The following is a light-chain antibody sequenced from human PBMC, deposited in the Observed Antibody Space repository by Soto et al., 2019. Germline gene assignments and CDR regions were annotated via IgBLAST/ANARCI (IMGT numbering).Light chain of an antibody. CDR1: KTIISW. V-gene: IGKV1-5*03. J-gene: IGKJ1*01. CDR3: QQSNNYWT. CDR2: KAS. Sequence: DIQMTQSPSTLSASLGDRVTITCLASKTIISWLAWYQQKPGKAPKLPIYKASSLESGVPSRFSGSGSGTEFTLTISSLQPDEFARYYCQQSNNYWTFGQGTKVEIK.